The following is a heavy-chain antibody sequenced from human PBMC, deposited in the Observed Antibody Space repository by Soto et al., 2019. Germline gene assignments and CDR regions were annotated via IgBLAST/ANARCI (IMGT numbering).Heavy chain of an antibody. CDR3: AASGLRYFDWLSPFDY. V-gene: IGHV4-34*01. CDR2: INHSGST. CDR1: GGSFSGYY. J-gene: IGHJ4*02. Sequence: SETLSLTCAVYGGSFSGYYWSWIRQPPGKGLEWIGEINHSGSTNYNPSLKSRVTISVDTSKNQFSLKLSSVTAADTAVYYCAASGLRYFDWLSPFDYWGQGTLVTVSS. D-gene: IGHD3-9*01.